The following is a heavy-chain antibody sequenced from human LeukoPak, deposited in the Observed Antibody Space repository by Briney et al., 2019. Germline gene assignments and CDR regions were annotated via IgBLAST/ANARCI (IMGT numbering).Heavy chain of an antibody. J-gene: IGHJ4*02. CDR2: IIPIFGTA. Sequence: ASVKVSCKASGGTFSSYAISWVRQAPGQGLEWMGGIIPIFGTANYAQKFQGRVTITADESTSTAYMELSSLRSEDTAVYYCARANQVATHLRFDYWGQGTLVTVSS. V-gene: IGHV1-69*13. CDR1: GGTFSSYA. CDR3: ARANQVATHLRFDY. D-gene: IGHD5-12*01.